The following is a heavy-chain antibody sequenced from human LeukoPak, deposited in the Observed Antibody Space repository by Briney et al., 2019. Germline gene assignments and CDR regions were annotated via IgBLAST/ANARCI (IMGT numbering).Heavy chain of an antibody. J-gene: IGHJ6*02. V-gene: IGHV3-48*03. Sequence: PGGSLRLSCAGSGFTFSDYETNWVRQAPGKGLGWVSYVGSSGTTTYYADSVKGRFTISRDNAKNSLDLQMNSLRAEDTAVYYCVRGLRCVGVSCLDVWGQGTTVIVSS. CDR1: GFTFSDYE. D-gene: IGHD2-15*01. CDR2: VGSSGTTT. CDR3: VRGLRCVGVSCLDV.